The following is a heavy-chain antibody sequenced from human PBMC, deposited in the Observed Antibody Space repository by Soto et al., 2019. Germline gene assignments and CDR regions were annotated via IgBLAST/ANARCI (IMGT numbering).Heavy chain of an antibody. Sequence: PGGSLRLSCAASVFSFSTYAMHLVRQAPGKGLEWVAVFSNDGGKKYFGDSVKGRFTISRYNSKNTVYLQMNSLRDEDTAVYYCARSIAVAGPDYWGQGTQVTVSS. D-gene: IGHD6-19*01. J-gene: IGHJ4*02. CDR3: ARSIAVAGPDY. V-gene: IGHV3-30-3*01. CDR1: VFSFSTYA. CDR2: FSNDGGKK.